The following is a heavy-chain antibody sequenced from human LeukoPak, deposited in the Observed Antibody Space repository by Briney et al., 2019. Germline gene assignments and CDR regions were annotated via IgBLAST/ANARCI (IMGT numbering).Heavy chain of an antibody. V-gene: IGHV3-30*02. D-gene: IGHD2/OR15-2a*01. CDR3: XKXSRXKYYYYGMDV. Sequence: PGGSLRLSCAASGFTFSSYGMHWVRQAPGKGLEWVAFIRYDGSNKYYADSVKGRFTISRDNSKSTLYLQMNSLRAEDTAVYYCXKXSRXKYYYYGMDVWGQGTTVTVSS. CDR2: IRYDGSNK. J-gene: IGHJ6*02. CDR1: GFTFSSYG.